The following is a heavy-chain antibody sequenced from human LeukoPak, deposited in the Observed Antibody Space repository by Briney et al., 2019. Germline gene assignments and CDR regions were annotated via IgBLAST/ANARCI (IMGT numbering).Heavy chain of an antibody. D-gene: IGHD6-19*01. CDR1: GFTFGDYA. V-gene: IGHV3-49*04. CDR2: IRSKAYGGTT. CDR3: TREGVESGCYPNWFDP. J-gene: IGHJ5*02. Sequence: TGGSLRLSCTASGFTFGDYAMSWVRQAPGKGLEWVGFIRSKAYGGTTEYAASVKGRFTISRDDSKSIAYLQMNSLKTEDTAVYYCTREGVESGCYPNWFDPWGQGTLVTVSS.